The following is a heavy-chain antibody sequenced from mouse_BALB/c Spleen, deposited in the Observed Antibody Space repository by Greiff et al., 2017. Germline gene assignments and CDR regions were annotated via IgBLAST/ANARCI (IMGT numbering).Heavy chain of an antibody. Sequence: EVKLMESGGGLVQPGGSLKLSCAASGFTFSSYGMSWVRQTPDKRLELVATINSNGGSTYYPDSVKGRFTISRDNAKNTLYLQMSSLKSEDTAMYYCARGDGNFDYWGQGTTLTVSS. CDR3: ARGDGNFDY. CDR2: INSNGGST. V-gene: IGHV5-6-3*01. D-gene: IGHD2-3*01. J-gene: IGHJ2*01. CDR1: GFTFSSYG.